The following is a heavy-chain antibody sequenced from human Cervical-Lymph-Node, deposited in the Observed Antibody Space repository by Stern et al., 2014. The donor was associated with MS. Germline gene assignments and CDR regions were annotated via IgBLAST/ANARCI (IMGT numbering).Heavy chain of an antibody. D-gene: IGHD5-12*01. CDR3: ARGSGYSTY. Sequence: EVQLVQSGAEVRKPGESLKISCKTSGYSFTNYWIAWVRQMPGKGLKMMGVIYPGDSDTKYTPSIQGRVSISADKSITAAYLHWDSLEAADTAMYYCARGSGYSTYWGQGTLVTVSS. CDR1: GYSFTNYW. CDR2: IYPGDSDT. V-gene: IGHV5-51*01. J-gene: IGHJ4*02.